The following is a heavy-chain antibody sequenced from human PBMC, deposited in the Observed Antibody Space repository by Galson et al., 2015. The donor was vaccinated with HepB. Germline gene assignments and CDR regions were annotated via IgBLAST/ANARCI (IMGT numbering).Heavy chain of an antibody. J-gene: IGHJ1*01. CDR2: ISGSGGST. CDR1: GFTFSSYA. D-gene: IGHD3-3*01. CDR3: AKATFEPEYYDFWSGYYYAEYFQH. Sequence: SLRLSCAASGFTFSSYAMSWVRQAPGKGLEWVSAISGSGGSTYYADSVKGRFTISRDNSKNTLYLQMNSLRAEDTAVYYCAKATFEPEYYDFWSGYYYAEYFQHWGQGTLVTVSS. V-gene: IGHV3-23*01.